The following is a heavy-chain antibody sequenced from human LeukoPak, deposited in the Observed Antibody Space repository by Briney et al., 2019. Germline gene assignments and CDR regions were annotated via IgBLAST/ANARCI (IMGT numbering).Heavy chain of an antibody. CDR3: ARHPEKPGIAVAGVPSGGFDI. Sequence: SETLSLTCAVYGGSFSGYYWSWIRQPPGKGLEWIGEINHSGSTNYNPSLKSRVTISVDTSKNQFSLKLSSVTAADTAVYYCARHPEKPGIAVAGVPSGGFDIWGQGTMVTVSS. CDR1: GGSFSGYY. CDR2: INHSGST. V-gene: IGHV4-34*01. J-gene: IGHJ3*02. D-gene: IGHD6-19*01.